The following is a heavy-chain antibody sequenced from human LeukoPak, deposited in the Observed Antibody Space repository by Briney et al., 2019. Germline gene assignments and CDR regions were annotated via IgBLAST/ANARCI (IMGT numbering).Heavy chain of an antibody. CDR3: ATARADSYDRDYYFDY. CDR1: GGTFSSYA. V-gene: IGHV1-69*13. D-gene: IGHD2-21*02. Sequence: ASVKVSCKASGGTFSSYAISWVRQAPGQGLEWMGGIIPIFGTANYAQKFQGRVTITADESTSTAYMELSSLRSEDTAVYYCATARADSYDRDYYFDYWGQGTLVTVSS. J-gene: IGHJ4*02. CDR2: IIPIFGTA.